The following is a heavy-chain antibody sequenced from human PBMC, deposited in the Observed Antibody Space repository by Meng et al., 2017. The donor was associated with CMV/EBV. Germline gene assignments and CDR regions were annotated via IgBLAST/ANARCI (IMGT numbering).Heavy chain of an antibody. CDR2: INPNSGGT. D-gene: IGHD3-22*01. Sequence: ASVKVSCKASGYTFTGYYMHWVRQAPGQGLEWMGWINPNSGGTNYAQKFQGRVTMTRDTSISTAYMELSRLRSDDTAVYYCARTYYYGSSGPKGFDYWGQGTLVTVSS. V-gene: IGHV1-2*02. CDR1: GYTFTGYY. J-gene: IGHJ4*02. CDR3: ARTYYYGSSGPKGFDY.